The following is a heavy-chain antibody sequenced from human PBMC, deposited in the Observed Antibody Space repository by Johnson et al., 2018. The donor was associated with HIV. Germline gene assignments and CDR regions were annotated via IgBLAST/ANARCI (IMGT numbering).Heavy chain of an antibody. V-gene: IGHV3-35*01. CDR3: ARELYAILGAFDI. D-gene: IGHD1-26*01. Sequence: VQLVESGGGLVQPGGSLRLSCAASKFIFSNSDMIWVHQAPRKRLEWVSGVSWNGSRTHHADSVKGRFTISRDNAKNSLYLQMNSLRAEDTALYYCARELYAILGAFDIWGQGTMVIVSS. CDR2: VSWNGSRT. J-gene: IGHJ3*02. CDR1: KFIFSNSD.